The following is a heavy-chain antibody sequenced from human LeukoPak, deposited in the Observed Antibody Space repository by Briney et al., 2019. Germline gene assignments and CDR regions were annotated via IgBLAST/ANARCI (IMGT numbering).Heavy chain of an antibody. D-gene: IGHD3-22*01. CDR3: ARTPRRYYGSSGYYLDAFDI. V-gene: IGHV1-18*01. Sequence: GASVKVSCKASGYTFTSYGISWVRQAPGQGLEWMGWISAYNGNTNYAQKLQGRVTMTTVTSTSTAYMELRSLRSDDTAVYYCARTPRRYYGSSGYYLDAFDIWGQGTMVTVSS. CDR1: GYTFTSYG. CDR2: ISAYNGNT. J-gene: IGHJ3*02.